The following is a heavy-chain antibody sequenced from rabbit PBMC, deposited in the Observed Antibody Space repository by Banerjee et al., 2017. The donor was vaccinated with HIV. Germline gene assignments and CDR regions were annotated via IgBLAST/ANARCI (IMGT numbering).Heavy chain of an antibody. CDR2: IYPGYGTT. Sequence: QEQLVESGGGLVTLGGSLKLSCKVSGIDFSYYGISWVRQAPGKGLEWIAYIYPGYGTTDSASWVNGRFAISLDNAQNMVDLQMTSLTAADTATYFCARAAGYAGYGYATGFDLWGQGTLVTVS. CDR3: ARAAGYAGYGYATGFDL. CDR1: GIDFSYYG. D-gene: IGHD6-1*01. V-gene: IGHV1S47*01. J-gene: IGHJ4*01.